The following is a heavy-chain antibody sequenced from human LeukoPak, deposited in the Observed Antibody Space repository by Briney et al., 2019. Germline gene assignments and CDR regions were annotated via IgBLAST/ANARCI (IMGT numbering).Heavy chain of an antibody. CDR3: ARNRYSQPAYYYGMDV. V-gene: IGHV3-21*01. J-gene: IGHJ6*02. Sequence: NAGGSLRLSCAASGFTFTRYRMDWVRQAPGQGLEWVSCISSSSEYIYYADSVKGRFTISRDNDKNSLYLQMNSLRAEDTAVYYCARNRYSQPAYYYGMDVWGQGTTVTVSS. CDR1: GFTFTRYR. CDR2: ISSSSEYI. D-gene: IGHD1-14*01.